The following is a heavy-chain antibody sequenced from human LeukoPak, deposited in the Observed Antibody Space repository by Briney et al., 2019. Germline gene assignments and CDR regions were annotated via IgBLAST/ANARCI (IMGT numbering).Heavy chain of an antibody. CDR1: GFTFSSYP. V-gene: IGHV3-23*01. Sequence: GGSLRVSCAASGFTFSSYPMSWVRQAPGKGLEWVSAISGSGGSTYYADSVKGRFTISRDNSKNTLYLQMNSLRAEDTAVYYCANLQFTTRDIYWGPGTLVTVSS. CDR2: ISGSGGST. D-gene: IGHD5-12*01. CDR3: ANLQFTTRDIY. J-gene: IGHJ4*02.